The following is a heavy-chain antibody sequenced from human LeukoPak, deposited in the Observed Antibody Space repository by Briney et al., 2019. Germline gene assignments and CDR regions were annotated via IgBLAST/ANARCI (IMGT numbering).Heavy chain of an antibody. V-gene: IGHV3-7*01. CDR3: ARDRPPGTLEDY. D-gene: IGHD3-10*01. Sequence: PGGSLRLSCAASGFTFSSYGMHWVRQAPGKGLEWVANIKQDGSEKYYVDSVKGRFTISRDNAKNSLYLQMNSLRAEDTALYYCARDRPPGTLEDYWGQGTLVTVSS. J-gene: IGHJ4*02. CDR1: GFTFSSYG. CDR2: IKQDGSEK.